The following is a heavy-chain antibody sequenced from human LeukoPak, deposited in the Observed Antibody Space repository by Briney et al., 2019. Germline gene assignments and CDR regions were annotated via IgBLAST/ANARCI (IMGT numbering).Heavy chain of an antibody. Sequence: SETLSLTCTVSGGSISSSSYYWGWIRQPPGKGLEWIGSIYYSGSTYYNPSLKSRVTISIDTSKNQFSLRLSSVTAADTAVYYCARDKCGSGSCYSDPWGQGALVTVSS. D-gene: IGHD2-15*01. CDR3: ARDKCGSGSCYSDP. CDR2: IYYSGST. J-gene: IGHJ5*02. V-gene: IGHV4-39*07. CDR1: GGSISSSSYY.